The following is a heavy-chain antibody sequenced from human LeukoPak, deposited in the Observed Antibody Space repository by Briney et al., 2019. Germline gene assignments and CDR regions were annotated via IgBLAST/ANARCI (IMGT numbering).Heavy chain of an antibody. Sequence: SSVKVSCKASGGTFSSYAISWVRQAPGQGLEWMGGIIPIFGTANYAQKFQGRVTITADESTSTAYMELSSLRSEDTAVYYCARLRSYDSSGYYPSWGQGTLVTVSS. CDR3: ARLRSYDSSGYYPS. V-gene: IGHV1-69*01. D-gene: IGHD3-22*01. J-gene: IGHJ5*02. CDR1: GGTFSSYA. CDR2: IIPIFGTA.